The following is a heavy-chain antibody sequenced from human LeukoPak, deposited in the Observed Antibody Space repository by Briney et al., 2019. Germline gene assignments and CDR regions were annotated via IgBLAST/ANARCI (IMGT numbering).Heavy chain of an antibody. CDR1: GFTCDDYA. D-gene: IGHD2-2*02. V-gene: IGHV3-9*03. CDR3: AKGYCSSTSCYIDY. J-gene: IGHJ4*02. CDR2: ISWNSGSI. Sequence: GRSLRLSCAASGFTCDDYAMHWVRQAPGKGLEWVSGISWNSGSIGYADSVKGRFTISRGNAKNSLYLQMNSLRAEDMALYYCAKGYCSSTSCYIDYWGQGTLVTVSS.